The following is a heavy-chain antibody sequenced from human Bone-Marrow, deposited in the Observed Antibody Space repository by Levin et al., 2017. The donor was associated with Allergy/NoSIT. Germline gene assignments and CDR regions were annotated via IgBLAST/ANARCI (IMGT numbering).Heavy chain of an antibody. J-gene: IGHJ4*02. CDR3: ATEVATPAAVGLLAS. Sequence: PGGSLRLSCAASGFTFSNNGMSWVRQAPGKGLEWVSSISGGGNTYYADSVKGRFTVSRDSSKNTLYLQLNSLRVEDTAVYFCATEVATPAAVGLLASWGQGTLVTVSS. CDR1: GFTFSNNG. CDR2: ISGGGNT. D-gene: IGHD2-2*01. V-gene: IGHV3-23*01.